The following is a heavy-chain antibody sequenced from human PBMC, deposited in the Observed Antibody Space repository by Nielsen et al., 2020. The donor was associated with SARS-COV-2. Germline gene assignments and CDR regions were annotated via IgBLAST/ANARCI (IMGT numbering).Heavy chain of an antibody. D-gene: IGHD4-17*01. V-gene: IGHV4-30-4*01. Sequence: SETLSLTCTVSGGSISSGDYYWSWIRQPPGKGLEWIGYIYYSGGTYFNPSLKSRLTMSVDTSKNQFSLKLSSVTAADTAVYYCARLNGDYAVGYYFDYWGQGTLVTVSS. CDR3: ARLNGDYAVGYYFDY. CDR1: GGSISSGDYY. J-gene: IGHJ4*02. CDR2: IYYSGGT.